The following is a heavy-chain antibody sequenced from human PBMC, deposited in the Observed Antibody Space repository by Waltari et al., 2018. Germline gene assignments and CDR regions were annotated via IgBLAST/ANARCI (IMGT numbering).Heavy chain of an antibody. J-gene: IGHJ6*03. CDR1: GYTFTSYA. Sequence: QVQLVQSGAEVKKPGASVKVSCKASGYTFTSYAMHWVRQAPGQRLEWMGWINAGNGNTKYSQEFQGRVTITRDTSASTAYMELSSLRSEDMAVYYCARGVRGIAAAGTHYYYMDVWGKGTTVTVSS. V-gene: IGHV1-3*03. CDR3: ARGVRGIAAAGTHYYYMDV. D-gene: IGHD6-13*01. CDR2: INAGNGNT.